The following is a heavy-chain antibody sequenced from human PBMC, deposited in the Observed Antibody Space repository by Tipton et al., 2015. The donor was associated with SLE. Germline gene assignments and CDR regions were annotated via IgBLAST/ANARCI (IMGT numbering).Heavy chain of an antibody. CDR3: VRDQGRGAGDWLYAVDI. J-gene: IGHJ3*02. CDR2: LYSGGTT. V-gene: IGHV3-53*04. Sequence: SLRLSCAASGFTVSNNYMSWVRQAPGKGLEWVSVLYSGGTTSYADSVKGRFTISRHNSKNTLYLQMNSLRVEDTALYYCVRDQGRGAGDWLYAVDIWGQGTMVTVSS. CDR1: GFTVSNNY. D-gene: IGHD3-9*01.